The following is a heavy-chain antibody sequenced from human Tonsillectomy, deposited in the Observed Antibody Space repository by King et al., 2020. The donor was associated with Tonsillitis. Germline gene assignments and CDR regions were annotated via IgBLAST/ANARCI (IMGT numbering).Heavy chain of an antibody. D-gene: IGHD3/OR15-3a*01. CDR3: ARDRGGGWTHEYFQH. CDR1: GFTFRVYS. CDR2: ITSGGTYI. Sequence: VQLVESGGGLVKPGGSLRLSCAASGFTFRVYSMNWVRQAPGKGLEWVSSITSGGTYIYYADSVKGRFTISRDNANNSPYLQMNSLRAEDTAVYYCARDRGGGWTHEYFQHWGQGTLVTVSS. J-gene: IGHJ1*01. V-gene: IGHV3-21*01.